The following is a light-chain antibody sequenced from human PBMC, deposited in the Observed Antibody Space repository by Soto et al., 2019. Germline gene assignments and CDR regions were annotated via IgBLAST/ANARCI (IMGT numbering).Light chain of an antibody. CDR1: QSLSSSY. CDR2: GAS. J-gene: IGKJ1*01. Sequence: EIFLTQSPGTLSVSQGERATLSCRASQSLSSSYLAWYQQKPGRAPRLLIYGASIRATGIPGRFSGSGSGTDFTLTISRLEPEDFAVYYCQMYGSAPPGTFGQGTKVDIK. CDR3: QMYGSAPPGT. V-gene: IGKV3-20*01.